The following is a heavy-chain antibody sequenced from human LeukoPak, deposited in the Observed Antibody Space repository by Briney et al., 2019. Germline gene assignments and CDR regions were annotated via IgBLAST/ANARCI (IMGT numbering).Heavy chain of an antibody. CDR3: ARLGSSGWYESSY. D-gene: IGHD6-19*01. CDR2: IDTNTGNP. J-gene: IGHJ4*02. CDR1: GYTFTDYA. V-gene: IGHV7-4-1*02. Sequence: ASVKVSCKASGYTFTDYAMSWVRQAPGQGLEWMGWIDTNTGNPTYAQGFTGRFGFSLDTSVSTAYLQISSLKAEDTAVYYCARLGSSGWYESSYWGQGTLVTVSS.